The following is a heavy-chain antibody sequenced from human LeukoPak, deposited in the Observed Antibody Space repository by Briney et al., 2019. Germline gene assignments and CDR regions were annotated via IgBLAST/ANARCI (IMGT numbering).Heavy chain of an antibody. CDR1: GGSISSSSYY. Sequence: PSETLSLTCTVSGGSISSSSYYWGWIRQPPGKGLEWIGSIYYSGSTYYNPSLKSRVTISVDASKNQFSLKLSSVTAADTAVYYCARPTRVRGSDGFDIWGQGTMVTVSS. V-gene: IGHV4-39*01. CDR3: ARPTRVRGSDGFDI. D-gene: IGHD1-1*01. CDR2: IYYSGST. J-gene: IGHJ3*02.